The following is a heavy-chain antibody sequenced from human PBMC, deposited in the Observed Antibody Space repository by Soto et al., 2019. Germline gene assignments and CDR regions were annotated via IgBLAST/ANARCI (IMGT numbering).Heavy chain of an antibody. CDR1: GLTVSSYG. D-gene: IGHD2-15*01. V-gene: IGHV3-30*18. CDR2: ISYDGSNK. J-gene: IGHJ4*02. CDR3: AKERLVYCSGGSCYYFDY. Sequence: PGGSLRLSCAASGLTVSSYGMHWVRQAPGKGLEWVAVISYDGSNKYYADSVKGRFTISRDNSKNTLYLQMNSLRAEDTAVYYCAKERLVYCSGGSCYYFDYWGQGTLVTV.